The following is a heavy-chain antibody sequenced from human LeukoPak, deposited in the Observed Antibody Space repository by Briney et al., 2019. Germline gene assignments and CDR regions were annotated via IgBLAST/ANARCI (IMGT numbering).Heavy chain of an antibody. J-gene: IGHJ3*02. V-gene: IGHV1-2*06. CDR3: AREIAGPYDFWSGYYSPDDAFDI. D-gene: IGHD3-3*01. CDR2: INPNSGGT. CDR1: GYTFTGYY. Sequence: GASVKVSCKASGYTFTGYYMHWVRQAPGQGLEWMGRINPNSGGTNYAQKFQGRVTMTRDTSISTAYMELSRLRSDDTAVYYCAREIAGPYDFWSGYYSPDDAFDIWGQGTMVTVSS.